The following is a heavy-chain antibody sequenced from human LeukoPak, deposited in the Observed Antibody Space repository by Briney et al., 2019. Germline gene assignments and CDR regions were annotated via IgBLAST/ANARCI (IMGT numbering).Heavy chain of an antibody. D-gene: IGHD6-19*01. J-gene: IGHJ4*02. V-gene: IGHV3-74*01. CDR2: ISNDGSST. CDR3: ARRLLGGSGSDYFDY. Sequence: GGSLTLSRAPSGLSLGSHWMHWVRQPPGKGLVWVSRISNDGSSTHYAASVKGSCTISRDNAKNTLYLQMNSLRAEDTAVYYCARRLLGGSGSDYFDYWGQGTLVTVSS. CDR1: GLSLGSHW.